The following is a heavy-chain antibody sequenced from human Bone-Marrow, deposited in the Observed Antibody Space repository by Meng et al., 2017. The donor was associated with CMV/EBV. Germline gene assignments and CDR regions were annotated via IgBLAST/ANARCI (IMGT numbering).Heavy chain of an antibody. CDR1: GGTFSSYA. J-gene: IGHJ6*02. CDR2: IIPILGIA. CDR3: ATSSGYCSSTSCYSVVEYGMDV. V-gene: IGHV1-69*10. D-gene: IGHD2-2*01. Sequence: SVKVSCKASGGTFSSYAISWVRQAPGQGLEWMGGIIPILGIANYAQKFQGRVTITADKSTSTAYMELSSLRSEDTAVYYCATSSGYCSSTSCYSVVEYGMDVWGQGTTATVSS.